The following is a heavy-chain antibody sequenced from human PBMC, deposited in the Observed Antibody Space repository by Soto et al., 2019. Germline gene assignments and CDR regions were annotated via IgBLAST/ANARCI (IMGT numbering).Heavy chain of an antibody. CDR2: IKQDGSEK. J-gene: IGHJ6*02. CDR1: GFTFSGYW. D-gene: IGHD1-26*01. Sequence: VGSLRLSCAASGFTFSGYWMTWVRQAPGRGLEWVANIKQDGSEKYYVDSVKGRFTISRDNAKNSLYLQMNSLRAEDTAVYYCTRYIGGDYYYYGLDVWGQGTTVTVSS. CDR3: TRYIGGDYYYYGLDV. V-gene: IGHV3-7*03.